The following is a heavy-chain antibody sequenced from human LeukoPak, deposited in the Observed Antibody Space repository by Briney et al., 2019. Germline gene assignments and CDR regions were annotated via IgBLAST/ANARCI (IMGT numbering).Heavy chain of an antibody. J-gene: IGHJ3*02. CDR2: ISWNSGIL. D-gene: IGHD3-10*01. CDR1: GFTFDDYA. V-gene: IGHV3-9*01. CDR3: AKDMFPLKVRPSDAFDI. Sequence: PGRSLRLSCAASGFTFDDYAMHWVRQVPGKGLEWVSGISWNSGILGYADYVKGRFTISRDNAKNSLYLQMNSLRAEDTALYFCAKDMFPLKVRPSDAFDIWGQGTMVTVSS.